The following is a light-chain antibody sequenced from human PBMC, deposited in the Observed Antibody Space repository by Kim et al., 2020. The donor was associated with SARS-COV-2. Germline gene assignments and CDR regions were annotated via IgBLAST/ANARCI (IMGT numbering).Light chain of an antibody. Sequence: LSPGDSATLSCRASRCVSNNFLAWYQQKPGQAPRVLIYAGSRRATSTPDRFSGSGSGTDFSLTISRREPEDFAVYYCQQYNSPKTFGQGTKVDIK. CDR2: AGS. J-gene: IGKJ1*01. CDR3: QQYNSPKT. V-gene: IGKV3-20*01. CDR1: RCVSNNF.